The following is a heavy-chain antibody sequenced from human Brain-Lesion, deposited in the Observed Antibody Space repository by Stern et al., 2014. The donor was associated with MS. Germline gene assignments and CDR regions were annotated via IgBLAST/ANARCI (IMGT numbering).Heavy chain of an antibody. CDR2: INPKSGGT. CDR3: ATYYYDSTGYNDF. V-gene: IGHV1-2*04. J-gene: IGHJ4*02. D-gene: IGHD3-22*01. CDR1: GYTFTGYY. Sequence: VQLVESGAEVKKPGASVKVSCKASGYTFTGYYMDWVRQAPGPGLAWMGWINPKSGGTNYAPKFQGWVTMTRDTSINTAYMELSRLRSDDTAVYYCATYYYDSTGYNDFWGQGTLVTVSS.